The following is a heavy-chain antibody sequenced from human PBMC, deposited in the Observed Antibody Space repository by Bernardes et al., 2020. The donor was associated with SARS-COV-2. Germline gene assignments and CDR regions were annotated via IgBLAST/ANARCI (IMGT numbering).Heavy chain of an antibody. CDR1: GGTFSSYA. D-gene: IGHD5-18*01. CDR2: IIPILGIA. CDR3: ARDPPDTAMVLDWFDP. V-gene: IGHV1-69*04. J-gene: IGHJ5*02. Sequence: SVKVSCKASGGTFSSYAISWVRQAPGQGLEWMGRIIPILGIANYAQKFQGRVTITADKSTSTAYMELSSLRSEDTAVYYCARDPPDTAMVLDWFDPWGQGTLVTVSS.